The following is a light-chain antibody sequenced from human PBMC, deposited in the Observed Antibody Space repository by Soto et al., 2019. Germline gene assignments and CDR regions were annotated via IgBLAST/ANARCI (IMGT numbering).Light chain of an antibody. Sequence: ENVLTQSPGTLSLSPGERATLSCRASQDVSSGYLAWYQHKPGQAPRLLIYGASTRATGIPDRFSGSGSGTDFTLTISRLEPEDLAVYYCPPYGLSRIFGGGPKEELK. V-gene: IGKV3-20*01. CDR2: GAS. CDR1: QDVSSGY. J-gene: IGKJ4*01. CDR3: PPYGLSRI.